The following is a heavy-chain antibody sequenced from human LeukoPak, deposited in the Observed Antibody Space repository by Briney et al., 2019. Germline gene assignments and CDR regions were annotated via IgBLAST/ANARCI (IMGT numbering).Heavy chain of an antibody. CDR2: IIPILGIA. Sequence: SVKVSCKASGGTFSSYTISWVRQAPGQGLEWMGRIIPILGIANYAQKFQGRVTITADKSTSTAYMELSSLRSEDTAVYYCARGALRELRGFDYWGQGTLVTVSS. V-gene: IGHV1-69*02. CDR3: ARGALRELRGFDY. J-gene: IGHJ4*02. CDR1: GGTFSSYT. D-gene: IGHD1-7*01.